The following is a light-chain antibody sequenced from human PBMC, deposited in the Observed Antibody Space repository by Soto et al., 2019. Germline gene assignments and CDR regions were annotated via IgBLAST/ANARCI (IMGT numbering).Light chain of an antibody. CDR1: QSVSSY. V-gene: IGKV3-11*01. CDR3: QQRSNWSWT. J-gene: IGKJ1*01. Sequence: EIVLTQSPATLSLSPVERATLSCSASQSVSSYLAWYQQKPGQAPRLLIYDAYNRATGIPARFSGSGSGTDFTLTISSLEPEDFAVYYCQQRSNWSWTFGQGTKVEIK. CDR2: DAY.